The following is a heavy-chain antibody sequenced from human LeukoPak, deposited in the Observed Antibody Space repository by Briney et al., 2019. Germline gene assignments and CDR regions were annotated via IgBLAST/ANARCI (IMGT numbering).Heavy chain of an antibody. J-gene: IGHJ3*02. V-gene: IGHV1-69*06. CDR1: GGTFGSYA. CDR2: IIPIFGTA. D-gene: IGHD5/OR15-5a*01. Sequence: SVKVSCKASGGTFGSYAITWVRQAPGQGLEWMGGIIPIFGTANYAQKFQGRVTITADKSTSTAYMELSSLGSEDTAVYYCARDQSTNDAFDIWGQGTMVTVSS. CDR3: ARDQSTNDAFDI.